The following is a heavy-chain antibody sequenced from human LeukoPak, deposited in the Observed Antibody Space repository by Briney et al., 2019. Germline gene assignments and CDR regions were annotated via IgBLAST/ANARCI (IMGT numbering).Heavy chain of an antibody. J-gene: IGHJ4*02. CDR1: GGTFSSYA. CDR2: IIPIFGTA. V-gene: IGHV1-69*06. CDR3: AREVAGSYYFDY. Sequence: SVKVSCKASGGTFSSYAISWVRQAPGQGLEWMGRIIPIFGTANYAQKFQGRVTITADKSTSTAYMELSSLRSEDTAVYYCAREVAGSYYFDYWGQGTLVTVSS. D-gene: IGHD6-19*01.